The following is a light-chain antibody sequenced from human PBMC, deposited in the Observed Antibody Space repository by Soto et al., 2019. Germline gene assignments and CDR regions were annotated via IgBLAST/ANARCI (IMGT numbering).Light chain of an antibody. CDR3: QQYNSYSWT. CDR1: QSISSW. Sequence: DNNLTHYPPTLSASVLDRIPIXLLASQSISSWLAWYQQKPGKAPKLLIYDASSLESGVPSRFSGSGSGTEFTLTISSLQPDDFATYYCQQYNSYSWTFGQGTKVDIK. J-gene: IGKJ1*01. CDR2: DAS. V-gene: IGKV1-5*01.